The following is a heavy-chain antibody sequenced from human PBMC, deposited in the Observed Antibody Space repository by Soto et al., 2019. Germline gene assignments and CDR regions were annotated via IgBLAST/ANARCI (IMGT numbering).Heavy chain of an antibody. J-gene: IGHJ6*02. Sequence: QVQLVQSGAEVKKPGSSVKVSCKASGGTFSSYAISWVRQAPGQGLEWMGGIIPIFGTANYAQKFQGRVTITADKSTSTAYMELSSLRSEDTAVYYCARDRITGTTVSVRRTNYGMDVWGQGTTVTVSS. D-gene: IGHD1-7*01. V-gene: IGHV1-69*06. CDR1: GGTFSSYA. CDR3: ARDRITGTTVSVRRTNYGMDV. CDR2: IIPIFGTA.